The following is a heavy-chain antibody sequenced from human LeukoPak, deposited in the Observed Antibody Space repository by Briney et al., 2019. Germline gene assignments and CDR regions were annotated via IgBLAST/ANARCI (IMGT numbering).Heavy chain of an antibody. D-gene: IGHD6-19*01. V-gene: IGHV3-23*01. J-gene: IGHJ4*02. CDR1: GFTFSTYF. CDR3: AKADGSGWSHDFFDH. CDR2: ISGSGGTT. Sequence: GGSLRLSCAASGFTFSTYFMNWVRQAPGKGLEWVSSISGSGGTTNYADSVKGRFTISRDNSKNTLYLQMNSLRAEDTAIFYCAKADGSGWSHDFFDHWGQGTLVTVSS.